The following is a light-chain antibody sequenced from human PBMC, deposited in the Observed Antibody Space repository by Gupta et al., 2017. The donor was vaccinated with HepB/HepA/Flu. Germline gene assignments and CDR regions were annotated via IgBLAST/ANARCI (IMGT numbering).Light chain of an antibody. Sequence: QSALTQPRSVSGSPGQSVTISCTGTSSDVGVYNYVSWYQQRPGKAPKLMIDDVSQRPSGVPDRFSGSKSGNTASLTISGLQAEDEADYYCCSYAGGYTYVFGTGTKVTVL. CDR1: SSDVGVYNY. V-gene: IGLV2-11*01. CDR2: DVS. J-gene: IGLJ1*01. CDR3: CSYAGGYTYV.